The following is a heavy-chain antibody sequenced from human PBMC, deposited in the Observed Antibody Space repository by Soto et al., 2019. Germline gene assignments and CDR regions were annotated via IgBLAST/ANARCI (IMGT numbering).Heavy chain of an antibody. CDR3: ARAGLVAGPYNKHWFDP. D-gene: IGHD6-19*01. CDR1: GYTFTSYG. CDR2: ISAYNGNT. V-gene: IGHV1-18*01. J-gene: IGHJ5*02. Sequence: ASVKVSCKASGYTFTSYGISWVRQAPGQGLDWIGWISAYNGNTNYAQKLQGRVTMTTDTSTSSAYMELRSLRSDDTAVYYCARAGLVAGPYNKHWFDPWGQGTLVTVSS.